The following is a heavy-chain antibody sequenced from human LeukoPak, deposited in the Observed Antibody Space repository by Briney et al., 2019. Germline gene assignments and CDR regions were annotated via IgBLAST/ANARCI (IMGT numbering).Heavy chain of an antibody. D-gene: IGHD3-9*01. CDR2: IDPSDSYT. CDR3: ARLPLRLTGYYRFPLDY. Sequence: SGESLKISCKGSGYSFTSYRISWVRQMPGKGLEWMGRIDPSDSYTNYSPSFQGHVTISADKSISTAYLQWSSLKASDTAMYYCARLPLRLTGYYRFPLDYWGQGTLVTVSS. J-gene: IGHJ4*02. V-gene: IGHV5-10-1*01. CDR1: GYSFTSYR.